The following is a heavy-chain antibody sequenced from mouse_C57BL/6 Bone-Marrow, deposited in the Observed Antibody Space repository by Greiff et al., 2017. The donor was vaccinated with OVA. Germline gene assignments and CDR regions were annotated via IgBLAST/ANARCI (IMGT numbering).Heavy chain of an antibody. J-gene: IGHJ3*01. Sequence: SCAELVRPGSSVTLSCKTSVYTFTSYGLNWVKQRPVQGLELIGYIYIGNGYTEYNEKFKGKATLTSETSYSTAYMQLSSLTYEDSAIYFCARDLVAYWGQGTLVTVSA. CDR3: ARDLVAY. V-gene: IGHV1-58*01. CDR2: IYIGNGYT. CDR1: VYTFTSYG.